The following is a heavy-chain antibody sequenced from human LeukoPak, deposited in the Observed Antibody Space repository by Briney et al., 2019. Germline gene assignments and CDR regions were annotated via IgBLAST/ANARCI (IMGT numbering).Heavy chain of an antibody. CDR1: GYSFTSYW. CDR3: ARPPYGSGSYSSGHDAFDI. D-gene: IGHD3-10*01. J-gene: IGHJ3*02. CDR2: IYPGDSDT. V-gene: IGHV5-51*01. Sequence: GESLKISCKGSGYSFTSYWIGWVRQMPGKGLECMGIIYPGDSDTRYSPSFQGQVTISADKSISTAYLQWSSLKASDTAMYYCARPPYGSGSYSSGHDAFDIWGQGTMVTVSS.